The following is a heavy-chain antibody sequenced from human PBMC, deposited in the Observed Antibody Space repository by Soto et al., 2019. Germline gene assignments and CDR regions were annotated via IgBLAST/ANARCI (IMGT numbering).Heavy chain of an antibody. V-gene: IGHV4-59*01. Sequence: SETLSLTCTVSGGSISSYYWSWIRQPPGKGLAWIGYIYYSGSTHYNPSLKSRVTISVDTSKNQFSLKLSSVTAADTAVYYCARSGWLLPNAFDIWGQGTMVTVSS. D-gene: IGHD3-22*01. CDR1: GGSISSYY. J-gene: IGHJ3*02. CDR2: IYYSGST. CDR3: ARSGWLLPNAFDI.